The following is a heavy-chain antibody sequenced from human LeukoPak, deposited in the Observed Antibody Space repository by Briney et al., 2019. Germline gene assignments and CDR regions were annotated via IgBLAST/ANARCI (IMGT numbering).Heavy chain of an antibody. CDR2: INPSGGST. CDR1: GYTFTSYY. CDR3: ASSWGAVAVPYYYYGMDV. Sequence: ASVTVSCKASGYTFTSYYMHWVRQAPGQGLEWMGIINPSGGSTSYAQKFQGRVTMTRDTSTSTVYMELSSLRSEDTAVYYCASSWGAVAVPYYYYGMDVWGQGTTVTVSS. D-gene: IGHD6-19*01. V-gene: IGHV1-46*01. J-gene: IGHJ6*02.